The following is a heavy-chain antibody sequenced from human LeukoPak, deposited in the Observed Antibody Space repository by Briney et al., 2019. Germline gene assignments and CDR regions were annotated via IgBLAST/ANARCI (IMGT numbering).Heavy chain of an antibody. D-gene: IGHD5-18*01. J-gene: IGHJ5*02. CDR3: ARDRIQLWFGPRNWFDP. Sequence: ASVKVSCKASGYTFTSYAMHWVRQAPGQRLEWMGWINAGNGNTKYSQKFQGRVTITRDTSASTAYMELSSLRSEDTAVYYCARDRIQLWFGPRNWFDPWGQGTLVTVSS. CDR1: GYTFTSYA. V-gene: IGHV1-3*01. CDR2: INAGNGNT.